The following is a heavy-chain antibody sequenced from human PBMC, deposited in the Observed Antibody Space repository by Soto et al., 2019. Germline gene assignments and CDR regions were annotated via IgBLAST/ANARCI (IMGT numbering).Heavy chain of an antibody. CDR2: IYWDDDN. CDR1: GFSLSTSGVG. J-gene: IGHJ2*01. V-gene: IGHV2-5*02. CDR3: AHKPYYYDSSGYRLDWYFDL. Sequence: QITLKESGPTLVKPTQTLTLTCTFSGFSLSTSGVGVGWIRQPPGKALEWLALIYWDDDNRYSPSLKSRLHITKDTSKNQVVLTMTNMDPVDTATYYCAHKPYYYDSSGYRLDWYFDLWGRGTLVTVSS. D-gene: IGHD3-22*01.